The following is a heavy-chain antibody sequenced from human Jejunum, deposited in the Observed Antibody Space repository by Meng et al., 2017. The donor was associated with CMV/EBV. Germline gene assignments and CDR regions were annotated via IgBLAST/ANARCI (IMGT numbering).Heavy chain of an antibody. CDR3: AKTLTISGMLRQYYYFDH. Sequence: FSSHSMNWVRQAPGKGLEWVSYISSGSDTTYYADSVRGRFTISRDNAKNSLSLEMNSLRAGDTAMYYCAKTLTISGMLRQYYYFDHWGHGTLVTVSS. D-gene: IGHD3-3*01. V-gene: IGHV3-48*04. J-gene: IGHJ4*01. CDR2: ISSGSDTT. CDR1: FSSHS.